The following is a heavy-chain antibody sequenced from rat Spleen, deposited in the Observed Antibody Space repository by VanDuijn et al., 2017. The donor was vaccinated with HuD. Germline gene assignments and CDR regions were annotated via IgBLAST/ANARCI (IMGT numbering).Heavy chain of an antibody. CDR3: TSPFRWFAY. CDR2: IWGDGST. V-gene: IGHV2-1*01. CDR1: GFSLISNS. Sequence: QVQLKESGPGLVQPSQTLSLTCTVSGFSLISNSLHWVRQPPGKGLEWMGGIWGDGSTNYNSAVKSRLSISRDTSKSQLFLKMTSLQTDDTASFFGTSPFRWFAYWGQGTLVTVSS. J-gene: IGHJ3*01.